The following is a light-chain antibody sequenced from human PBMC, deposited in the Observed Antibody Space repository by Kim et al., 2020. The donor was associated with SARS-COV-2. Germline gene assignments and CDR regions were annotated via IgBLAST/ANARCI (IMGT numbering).Light chain of an antibody. CDR3: QEYKISPNT. V-gene: IGKV1-27*01. J-gene: IGKJ2*01. Sequence: GDRVTITCRASQAIDIYLAWYQQKPGKVPKLLIYGASTLQSGVPSRFGGSGSGTDFTFTISSLQPEDVATYYCQEYKISPNTFG. CDR2: GAS. CDR1: QAIDIY.